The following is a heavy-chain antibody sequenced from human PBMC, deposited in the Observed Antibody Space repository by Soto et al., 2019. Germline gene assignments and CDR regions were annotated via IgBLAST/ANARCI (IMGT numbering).Heavy chain of an antibody. CDR2: IITIFGTA. Sequence: SVKVSCKASGGTFSSYAISWVRQAPGQGLEWMGGIITIFGTANYAQKFQGRVTITADESTSTAYMELSSLRSEDTAVYYCARITDYYDSSGSQTEFDPWGQGTLVTVSS. J-gene: IGHJ5*02. V-gene: IGHV1-69*13. CDR1: GGTFSSYA. CDR3: ARITDYYDSSGSQTEFDP. D-gene: IGHD3-22*01.